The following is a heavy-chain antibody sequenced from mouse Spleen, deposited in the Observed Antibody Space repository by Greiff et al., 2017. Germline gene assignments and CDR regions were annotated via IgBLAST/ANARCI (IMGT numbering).Heavy chain of an antibody. J-gene: IGHJ3*01. D-gene: IGHD2-13*01. V-gene: IGHV1-81*01. CDR2: IYPRSGNT. Sequence: QVQLQQSGAELARPGASVKLSCKASGYTFTSYGISWVKQRTGRGLEWIGEIYPRSGNTYYNEKFKGKATLTADKSSSTAYMELRSLTSEDSAVYFCARETTYGDFELLFAYWGQGTLVTVSA. CDR3: ARETTYGDFELLFAY. CDR1: GYTFTSYG.